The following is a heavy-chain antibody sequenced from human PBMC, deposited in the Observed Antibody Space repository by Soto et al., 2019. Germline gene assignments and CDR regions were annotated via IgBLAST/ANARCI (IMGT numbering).Heavy chain of an antibody. V-gene: IGHV4-4*02. Sequence: SETLSLTCAVSGDSINNSHWWSWVRQTPGKGLEWIGETYNSGTTNYNPSLKTRVTISIDKSKNQFSLKMNSVTAADTAVYSCAREVNSSPARGPNWFDPWGQGTLVTVSS. D-gene: IGHD6-13*01. J-gene: IGHJ5*02. CDR1: GDSINNSHW. CDR3: AREVNSSPARGPNWFDP. CDR2: TYNSGTT.